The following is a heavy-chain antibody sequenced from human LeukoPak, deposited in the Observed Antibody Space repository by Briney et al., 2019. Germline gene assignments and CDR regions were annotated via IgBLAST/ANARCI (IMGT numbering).Heavy chain of an antibody. Sequence: ASVRVSCKASGYTFTSYDINWVRQAAGQGLEWMGWMNPNSGNTGYAQRFQGRVTMTRDTSISTAYMEPSSLRSEDTAVYYCARVSETPAYYYTSGYYYLGYWGQGTLVTVPS. V-gene: IGHV1-8*01. D-gene: IGHD3-22*01. CDR1: GYTFTSYD. CDR3: ARVSETPAYYYTSGYYYLGY. J-gene: IGHJ4*02. CDR2: MNPNSGNT.